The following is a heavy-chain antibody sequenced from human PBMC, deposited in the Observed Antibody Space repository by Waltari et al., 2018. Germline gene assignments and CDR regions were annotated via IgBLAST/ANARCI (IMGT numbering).Heavy chain of an antibody. D-gene: IGHD3-16*01. CDR2: IYWNDDE. J-gene: IGHJ3*01. V-gene: IGHV2-5*01. CDR3: AHEFGAFDF. CDR1: GFSLTTNGVG. Sequence: QITLKESGPTLVKPTQTLVLTCTFSGFSLTTNGVGVGWIRQPPGKAPEWLALIYWNDDERYNPSLRSRLTITNDTSKNQVVLTMTNMDPVETATYFCAHEFGAFDFWGQGTMVTVSS.